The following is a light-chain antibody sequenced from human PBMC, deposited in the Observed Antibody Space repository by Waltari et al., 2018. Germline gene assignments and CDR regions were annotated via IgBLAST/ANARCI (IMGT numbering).Light chain of an antibody. CDR1: QGINTY. CDR3: QQYYNYPYT. J-gene: IGKJ2*01. CDR2: AAS. V-gene: IGKV1-8*01. Sequence: AIRMTQSPSSFTASTGDRVTMTCGASQGINTYVAWYQQKPGKAPNLLIYAASTLQSGVPSRFSGSGSGTDFTLTISCLQSEDFATYYCQQYYNYPYTFGQGTKVEIK.